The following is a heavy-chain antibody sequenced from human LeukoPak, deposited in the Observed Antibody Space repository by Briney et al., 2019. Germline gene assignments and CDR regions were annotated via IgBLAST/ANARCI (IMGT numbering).Heavy chain of an antibody. J-gene: IGHJ4*02. CDR1: GFTFSSYN. CDR3: ARPIGGNYARSDY. Sequence: PGGSLRLSCAASGFTFSSYNMNWVRQAPGKGLEWVAYISTSSTNINYADSVKGRFTISRDNAKNSLYLEMNSLRAEDTAVYFCARPIGGNYARSDYWGQGTLVTVSS. V-gene: IGHV3-48*01. D-gene: IGHD1-26*01. CDR2: ISTSSTNI.